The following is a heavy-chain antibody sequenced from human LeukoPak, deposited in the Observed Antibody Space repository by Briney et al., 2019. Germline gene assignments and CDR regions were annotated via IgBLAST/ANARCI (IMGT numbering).Heavy chain of an antibody. CDR1: GYSFNRYW. Sequence: GESLKISCKVSGYSFNRYWIGWVRQTPGKGREWVGIIYPGDSDTRYSPSFQGEVTISVDKSISTAYLQWSSRKASDSAMYYCARAGGLGIASFFFSPWGKGTLVTVSS. CDR2: IYPGDSDT. V-gene: IGHV5-51*01. J-gene: IGHJ5*02. CDR3: ARAGGLGIASFFFSP. D-gene: IGHD7-27*01.